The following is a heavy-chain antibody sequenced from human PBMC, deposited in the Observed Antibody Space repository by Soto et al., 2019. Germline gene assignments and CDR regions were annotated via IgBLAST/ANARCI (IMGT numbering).Heavy chain of an antibody. J-gene: IGHJ4*02. CDR2: ISSNGDMT. CDR3: VKDTNYYDSIGYDRTFDY. D-gene: IGHD3-22*01. V-gene: IGHV3-64D*08. CDR1: GFIFRSYA. Sequence: GGSLRLSCSASGFIFRSYALHWVRQAPGTGLEYLSSISSNGDMTYYADSVKGRFTISRDNSKNCLYLQMSSLRVEDAAAYYCVKDTNYYDSIGYDRTFDYWGQGALVTVSS.